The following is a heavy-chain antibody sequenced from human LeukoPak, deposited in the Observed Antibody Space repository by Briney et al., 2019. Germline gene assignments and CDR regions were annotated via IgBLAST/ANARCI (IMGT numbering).Heavy chain of an antibody. V-gene: IGHV4-59*06. J-gene: IGHJ4*02. Sequence: SETLSLTCTVSGGSISSYYWSWIRQHPGKGLEWIGYIYYSGSTYYNPSLKSRVTISVDTSKNQFSLKLSSVTAADTAVYYCARGISPTPGIVVVPAAQYYFDYWGQGTLVTVSS. CDR2: IYYSGST. D-gene: IGHD2-2*01. CDR1: GGSISSYY. CDR3: ARGISPTPGIVVVPAAQYYFDY.